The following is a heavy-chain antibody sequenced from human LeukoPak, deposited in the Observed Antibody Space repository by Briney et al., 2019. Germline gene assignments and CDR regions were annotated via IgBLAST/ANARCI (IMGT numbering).Heavy chain of an antibody. Sequence: PSETLSLTCAVYGGSFSGYYWSWIRQPPGKGLEWIGEINHSGSTNYNPSLKSRVTISVDTSKNQFSLKLSSVTAADTAVYYCARGYYGSGSYWVYYYYYMDVWGKGTTVTVSS. V-gene: IGHV4-34*01. CDR1: GGSFSGYY. J-gene: IGHJ6*03. CDR2: INHSGST. CDR3: ARGYYGSGSYWVYYYYYMDV. D-gene: IGHD3-10*01.